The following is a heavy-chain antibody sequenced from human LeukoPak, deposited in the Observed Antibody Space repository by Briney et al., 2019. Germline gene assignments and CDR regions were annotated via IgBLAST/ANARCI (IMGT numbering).Heavy chain of an antibody. D-gene: IGHD3-22*01. Sequence: GGSLRLSCAASGFTFNSYGMHWVRQAPGQGLEWMGIINPSGGSTSYAQKFQGRVTMTRDTSTSTVYMELSSLRSEDTAVYYCARDPQPYYYDSSGYYWYFDYWGQGTLVTVSS. J-gene: IGHJ4*02. CDR2: INPSGGST. CDR3: ARDPQPYYYDSSGYYWYFDY. CDR1: GFTFNSYG. V-gene: IGHV1-46*02.